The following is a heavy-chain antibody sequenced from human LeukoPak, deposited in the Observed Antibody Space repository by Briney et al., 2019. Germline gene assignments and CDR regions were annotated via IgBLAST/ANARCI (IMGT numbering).Heavy chain of an antibody. Sequence: QAGGSLRLSCAASGFTFNSYWMSWVRRAPGKGLEWVASIKQDGSEKDYVDSVKGRFTISRDSAKNSLYLQMTSLRAEDTALYYCAKDGHRFTDTWGQGTMVTVSS. J-gene: IGHJ3*02. CDR1: GFTFNSYW. CDR2: IKQDGSEK. V-gene: IGHV3-7*01. CDR3: AKDGHRFTDT.